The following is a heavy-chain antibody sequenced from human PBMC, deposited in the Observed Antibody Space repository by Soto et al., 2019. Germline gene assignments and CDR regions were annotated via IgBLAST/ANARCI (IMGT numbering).Heavy chain of an antibody. V-gene: IGHV1-69*06. Sequence: QVQLVQSGAEVKKPGSSVKVSCKASGGTFSSYAISWVRQAPGQGLEWMGGIIPIFGTANYAQKFQGRVTITADKSTSTAYMELSSLRSEDTAVYYCAWIAAAGMDYYYYGMDVWGQGTTVTVSS. CDR2: IIPIFGTA. J-gene: IGHJ6*02. D-gene: IGHD6-13*01. CDR1: GGTFSSYA. CDR3: AWIAAAGMDYYYYGMDV.